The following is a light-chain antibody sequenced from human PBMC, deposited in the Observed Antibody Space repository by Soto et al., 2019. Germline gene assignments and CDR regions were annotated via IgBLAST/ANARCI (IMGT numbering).Light chain of an antibody. V-gene: IGKV3-15*01. J-gene: IGKJ3*01. CDR3: QQYGSSFT. CDR2: GAS. Sequence: IVMTQSPATLSVSPGERATLSCRASQTISANLAWYQQRPGQAPRLLIYGASTRATGIPARFSGSGSGTEFTLTISSLHSEDFAVYYCQQYGSSFTFGPGTKVDIK. CDR1: QTISAN.